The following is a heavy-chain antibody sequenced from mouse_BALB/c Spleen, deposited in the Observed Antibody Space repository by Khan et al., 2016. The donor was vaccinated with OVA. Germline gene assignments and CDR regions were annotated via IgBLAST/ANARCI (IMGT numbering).Heavy chain of an antibody. Sequence: EVQLQESGPGLVKPSQSLSLTCTVTGYSITSDYGWNWIRQFPGNKLEWMGYISYSGSTNYNPSLKSRISITRDTSKNQFFLQINSVTTEDTATXYCARTARIKYWGQGTTLTVSS. D-gene: IGHD1-2*01. J-gene: IGHJ2*01. CDR1: GYSITSDYG. CDR3: ARTARIKY. V-gene: IGHV3-2*02. CDR2: ISYSGST.